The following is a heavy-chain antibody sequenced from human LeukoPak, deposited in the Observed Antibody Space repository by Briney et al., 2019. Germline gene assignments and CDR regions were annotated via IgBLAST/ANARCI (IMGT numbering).Heavy chain of an antibody. V-gene: IGHV1-46*01. D-gene: IGHD3-22*01. Sequence: ASVKVSCKASGYTFTSYYMHSVRQAPGQGLEWMGIINPSGGSTSYAQKFQGRVTMTRDTSTSTVYMELSSLRSEDTAVYYCARDRYYYDSSGYIRGISFDYWGQGTLVTVSS. CDR3: ARDRYYYDSSGYIRGISFDY. J-gene: IGHJ4*02. CDR1: GYTFTSYY. CDR2: INPSGGST.